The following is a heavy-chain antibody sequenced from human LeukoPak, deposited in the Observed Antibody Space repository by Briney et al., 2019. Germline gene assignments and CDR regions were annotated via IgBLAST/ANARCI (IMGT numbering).Heavy chain of an antibody. CDR3: ARHMDGYNYYDY. J-gene: IGHJ4*02. Sequence: SETLSLTCTVSGGSIRSYYWSWIRQPPGKGLEWIGSIYYSGSTYYNPSLKSRVTISVDTSKNQFSLKLSSVTAADTAVYYCARHMDGYNYYDYWGQGTLVTVSS. D-gene: IGHD5-24*01. CDR2: IYYSGST. V-gene: IGHV4-59*05. CDR1: GGSIRSYY.